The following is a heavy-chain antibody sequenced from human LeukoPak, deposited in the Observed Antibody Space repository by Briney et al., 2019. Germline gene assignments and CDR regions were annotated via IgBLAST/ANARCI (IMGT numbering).Heavy chain of an antibody. CDR3: AGDSHGYNWFDP. CDR2: ITSSGSAK. D-gene: IGHD5-24*01. V-gene: IGHV3-11*01. J-gene: IGHJ5*02. CDR1: GFTFSDYY. Sequence: GGSLRLSCVASGFTFSDYYMGWIRQAPGKGLEWVSYITSSGSAKHYADSVKGRFTISRDNAKNLLYLQMNSLRAEDTAVYYCAGDSHGYNWFDPWGHGTLVTVSS.